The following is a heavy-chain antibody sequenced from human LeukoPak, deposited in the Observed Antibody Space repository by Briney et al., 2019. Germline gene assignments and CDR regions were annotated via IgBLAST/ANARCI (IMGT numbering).Heavy chain of an antibody. Sequence: SETLSLTCPVSGASISSYYWSWIRQPPGKGLEWIGYIYNSGSTKYISSLKSQATISLDASRNQFSLKLSSVTAADTAVYYCARSSTGSYFDYWGQGTLVTASS. CDR3: ARSSTGSYFDY. V-gene: IGHV4-59*01. CDR1: GASISSYY. CDR2: IYNSGST. J-gene: IGHJ4*02. D-gene: IGHD3-3*02.